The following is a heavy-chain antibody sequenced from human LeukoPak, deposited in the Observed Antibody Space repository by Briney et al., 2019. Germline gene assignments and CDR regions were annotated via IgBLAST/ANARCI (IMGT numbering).Heavy chain of an antibody. CDR3: ARDRDYGSGSYWFYYYYGMDV. V-gene: IGHV1-18*01. Sequence: GASVKVSCKASGYTFTSYGISWVRQAPGQGLKWMGWISAYNGNTNYAQKLQGRVTMTTDTSTSTAYMELRSLRSDDTAVYYCARDRDYGSGSYWFYYYYGMDVWGQGTTVTVSS. CDR2: ISAYNGNT. D-gene: IGHD3-10*01. CDR1: GYTFTSYG. J-gene: IGHJ6*02.